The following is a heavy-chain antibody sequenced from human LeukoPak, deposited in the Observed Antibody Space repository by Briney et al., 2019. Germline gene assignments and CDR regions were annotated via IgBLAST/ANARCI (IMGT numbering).Heavy chain of an antibody. CDR3: ARDHEVVGGNFPFDY. D-gene: IGHD4-23*01. J-gene: IGHJ4*02. V-gene: IGHV1-18*01. CDR2: ISAYNGNT. CDR1: GYTFTSYG. Sequence: ASVKVSCKASGYTFTSYGISWVRQAPGQGLEWMGWISAYNGNTIYAQKLQGRVTMTTDTSTSTAYMELRSLRSDDTAVYYCARDHEVVGGNFPFDYWGQGTLVTVSS.